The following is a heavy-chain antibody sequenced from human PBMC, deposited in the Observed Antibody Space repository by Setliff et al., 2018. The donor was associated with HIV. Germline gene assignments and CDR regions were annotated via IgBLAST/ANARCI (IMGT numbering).Heavy chain of an antibody. CDR2: INHDRTT. CDR3: ARGSRQLTIFGVVFKTNYYFMDV. CDR1: GGSFSGYY. V-gene: IGHV4-34*01. Sequence: SEILSLTCAVYGGSFSGYYWSWIRQPPGKGLEWIGEINHDRTTNYNPSLKSRVTISVDTSKNQFSLTLNSVTAADTAVYYCARGSRQLTIFGVVFKTNYYFMDVWGKGTAVTVSS. D-gene: IGHD3-3*01. J-gene: IGHJ6*03.